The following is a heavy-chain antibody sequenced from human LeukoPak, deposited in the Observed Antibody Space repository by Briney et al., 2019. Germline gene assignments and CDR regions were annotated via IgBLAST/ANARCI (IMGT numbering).Heavy chain of an antibody. CDR2: ISYDGSNK. V-gene: IGHV3-30*18. CDR1: GFTFSSYG. Sequence: GSLRLSCAASGFTFSSYGMHWVRQAPGKGLDWVAVISYDGSNKYYADSVKGRFTISRDNSKNTLFLQMNSLRAEDTAVYYCAKGSNRGVATIDYWGQGTLVTVSS. J-gene: IGHJ4*02. CDR3: AKGSNRGVATIDY. D-gene: IGHD5-12*01.